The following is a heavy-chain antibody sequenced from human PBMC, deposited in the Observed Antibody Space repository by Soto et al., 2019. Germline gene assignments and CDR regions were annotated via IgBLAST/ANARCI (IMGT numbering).Heavy chain of an antibody. CDR1: GFTFSSYA. V-gene: IGHV3-23*01. D-gene: IGHD3-3*01. Sequence: EVQLLESGGGLVQPGGSLRLSCAASGFTFSSYAMSWVRQAPGKGLEWVSAISGSGGSTYYADSVKGRFTISRDNSKNTLYLQMNSLRAEDTTVYYCAKDYDFWSGYFAPYYFDYWGQGTIVTVSS. CDR2: ISGSGGST. CDR3: AKDYDFWSGYFAPYYFDY. J-gene: IGHJ4*02.